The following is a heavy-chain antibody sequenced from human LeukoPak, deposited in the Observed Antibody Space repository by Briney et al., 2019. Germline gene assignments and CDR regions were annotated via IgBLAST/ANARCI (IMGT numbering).Heavy chain of an antibody. CDR2: IYYSGST. Sequence: SETLSLTCTVSGGSISSYYWSWIRQPPGKGLEWIGYIYYSGSTNYNPSLKSRVTISVDTSKNQFSLKLSSVTAADTAVYYCASSLRDDFDYWGQGTLVTVSS. CDR3: ASSLRDDFDY. CDR1: GGSISSYY. D-gene: IGHD3-16*01. J-gene: IGHJ4*02. V-gene: IGHV4-59*08.